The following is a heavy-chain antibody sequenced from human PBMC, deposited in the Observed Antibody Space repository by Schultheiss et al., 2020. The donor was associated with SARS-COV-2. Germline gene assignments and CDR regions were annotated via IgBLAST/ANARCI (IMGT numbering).Heavy chain of an antibody. Sequence: GGSLRLSCAASGFTFSSYAMHWVRQAPGKGLEWVSYISSSSSYIYYAGSVKGRFTISRDNGKNSLYLQMNSLRAEDTAVYYCARDPGISDSSGYYFFRPYWYFDLWGRGTLVTVSS. CDR3: ARDPGISDSSGYYFFRPYWYFDL. CDR1: GFTFSSYA. J-gene: IGHJ2*01. D-gene: IGHD3-22*01. V-gene: IGHV3-21*05. CDR2: ISSSSSYI.